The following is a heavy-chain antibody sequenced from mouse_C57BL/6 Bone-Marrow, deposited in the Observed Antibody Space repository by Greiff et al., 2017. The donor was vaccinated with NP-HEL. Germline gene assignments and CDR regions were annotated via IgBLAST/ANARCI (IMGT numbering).Heavy chain of an antibody. D-gene: IGHD1-1*01. J-gene: IGHJ2*01. V-gene: IGHV1-7*01. CDR1: GYTFTSYW. CDR3: ARRGTTVVATPYYFDY. CDR2: INPSSGYT. Sequence: QFQPQQSGAELAKPGASVKLSCKASGYTFTSYWMHWVKQRPGQGLEWIGYINPSSGYTKYNQKFKDKATLTADKSSSTAYMQLSSLTYEDSAVYYCARRGTTVVATPYYFDYWGQGTTLTVSS.